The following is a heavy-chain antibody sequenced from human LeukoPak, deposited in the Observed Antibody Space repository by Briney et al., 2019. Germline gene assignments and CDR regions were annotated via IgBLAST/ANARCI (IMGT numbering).Heavy chain of an antibody. V-gene: IGHV3-7*01. J-gene: IGHJ6*02. Sequence: GGSLRLSCVGSGFTFSNYWMTWVRQAPGKGLEWVANIKQDGSEKYYGDSVKGRFTISRDNAKNSLYLQMNSLRVEDTAVHYCPRSPLDGMDVWGQGTTVTVAS. CDR1: GFTFSNYW. CDR2: IKQDGSEK. CDR3: PRSPLDGMDV.